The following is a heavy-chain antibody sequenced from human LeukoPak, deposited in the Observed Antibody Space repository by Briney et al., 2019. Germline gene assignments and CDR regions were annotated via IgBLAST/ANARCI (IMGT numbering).Heavy chain of an antibody. Sequence: GASVKVSCKVSGYTLTELSMHWVRQAPGKGLEWMGGFDPEDGETIYAQKFRGRVTMTEDTSTDTAYMELSSLRSEDTAVYYCATNHCLVGATRGDDKFDYWGQGTLVTVSS. V-gene: IGHV1-24*01. J-gene: IGHJ4*02. D-gene: IGHD1-26*01. CDR2: FDPEDGET. CDR3: ATNHCLVGATRGDDKFDY. CDR1: GYTLTELS.